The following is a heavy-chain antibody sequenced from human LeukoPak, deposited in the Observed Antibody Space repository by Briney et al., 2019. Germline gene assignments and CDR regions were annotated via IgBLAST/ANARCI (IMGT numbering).Heavy chain of an antibody. CDR3: ARDTGFGALASLHHFDY. V-gene: IGHV1-18*01. CDR1: VYTFTGYG. CDR2: ISAYNGNT. J-gene: IGHJ4*02. Sequence: ASVKVSCKASVYTFTGYGVSWVRQAPGQGLEWMGWISAYNGNTNYAQKVQGRVTMTTDTSTSTAYMELRSLRSDDTAVYYCARDTGFGALASLHHFDYWGQGTLVTVSS. D-gene: IGHD3-10*01.